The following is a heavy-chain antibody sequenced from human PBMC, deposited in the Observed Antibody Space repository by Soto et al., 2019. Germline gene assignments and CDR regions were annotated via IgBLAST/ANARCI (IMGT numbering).Heavy chain of an antibody. CDR1: GFNVNSDY. J-gene: IGHJ4*02. V-gene: IGHV3-53*01. CDR3: TRDGRGLGRLSLFEY. Sequence: PGGSLRLSCAASGFNVNSDYMNWVRQTPGKGLEWVASIYSGETTYYADPVRGRFTISSDKSKNTLYFQLSSLRIEDTAVYYCTRDGRGLGRLSLFEYWGQGVLAPVSS. D-gene: IGHD2-21*02. CDR2: IYSGETT.